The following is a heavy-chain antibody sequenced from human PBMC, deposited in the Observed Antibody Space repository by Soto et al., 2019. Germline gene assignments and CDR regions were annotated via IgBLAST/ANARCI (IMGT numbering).Heavy chain of an antibody. CDR2: IYYSGST. D-gene: IGHD3-10*01. CDR3: ATYHLMVRGVMEEAFDI. Sequence: PSETLSLTCTVSGGSISSSSYYWGWIRQPPGKGLEWIGSIYYSGSTYYNPSLKSRVTISVDTSKNQFSLKLSSVTAADTAVYYCATYHLMVRGVMEEAFDIWGQGTMVTVSS. J-gene: IGHJ3*02. V-gene: IGHV4-39*01. CDR1: GGSISSSSYY.